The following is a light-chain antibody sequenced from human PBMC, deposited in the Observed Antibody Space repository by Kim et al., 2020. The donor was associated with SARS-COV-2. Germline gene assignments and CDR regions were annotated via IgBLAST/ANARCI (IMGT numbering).Light chain of an antibody. CDR1: VHDSDS. CDR2: DVN. J-gene: IGLJ1*01. V-gene: IGLV2-14*03. CDR3: ASYTDTFAYV. Sequence: SCSPGQSITISCIYVHDSDSVSWYQHSSGKAPKLIIYDVNKRPSGVSDRFSGSKSGNTASLTISGAQAEDEADYYCASYTDTFAYVFGSGTKVTVL.